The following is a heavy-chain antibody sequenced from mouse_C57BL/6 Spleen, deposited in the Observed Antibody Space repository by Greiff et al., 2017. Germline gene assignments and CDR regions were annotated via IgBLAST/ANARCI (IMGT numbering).Heavy chain of an antibody. CDR2: INPNNGGT. V-gene: IGHV1-22*01. J-gene: IGHJ2*01. D-gene: IGHD2-10*02. CDR1: GYTFTDYN. CDR3: ASLGGGDY. Sequence: VQLKESGPELVKPGASVKMSCKASGYTFTDYNMHWVKQSHGKSLEWIGYINPNNGGTSYNQKFKGKATLTVNKSSSTAYMELRSLTSEDSAVYYCASLGGGDYWGQGTTLTVSS.